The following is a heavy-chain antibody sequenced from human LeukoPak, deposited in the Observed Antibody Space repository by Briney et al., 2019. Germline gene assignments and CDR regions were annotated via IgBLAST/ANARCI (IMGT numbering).Heavy chain of an antibody. CDR1: GFTFSSYA. D-gene: IGHD3-22*01. Sequence: PGGSLRLSCAASGFTFSSYAMHWVRQAPGKGLEWVAVISYDGSNKYYADSVKGRFTISRDNSKNTLYLQMNSLRAEDTAVYYCASAFRRDMIVVVTHDAFDIWGQGTMVTVSS. J-gene: IGHJ3*02. CDR2: ISYDGSNK. V-gene: IGHV3-30*04. CDR3: ASAFRRDMIVVVTHDAFDI.